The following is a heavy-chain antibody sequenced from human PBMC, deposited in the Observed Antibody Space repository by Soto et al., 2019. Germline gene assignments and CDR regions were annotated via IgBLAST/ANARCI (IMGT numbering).Heavy chain of an antibody. Sequence: QVQLQESGPGLVKPSQTLSLTCTVSGGSISSGGYYWSWIRQHPGKGLEWIGYIYYSGSTYYNPSLKSRVTXSXDXXKNQFPLKLSSVTAADTAVYYCARSPEATVTAFDYWGQGTLVTVSS. CDR1: GGSISSGGYY. V-gene: IGHV4-31*03. CDR3: ARSPEATVTAFDY. D-gene: IGHD4-17*01. CDR2: IYYSGST. J-gene: IGHJ4*02.